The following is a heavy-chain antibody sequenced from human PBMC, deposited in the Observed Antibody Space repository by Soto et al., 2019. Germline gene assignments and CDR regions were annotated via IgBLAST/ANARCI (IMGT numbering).Heavy chain of an antibody. CDR3: AREYYSSGTH. Sequence: EVQLVDSGGGLVQPGGSLRLSCAASGFTFSTYGMRWVRQVPGEGLVWVSSISENGGITTYADSVKGRFTISRDHAKNTLYLQMNCLSVEDTAIYYCAREYYSSGTHWGQGTLVTVST. V-gene: IGHV3-74*01. J-gene: IGHJ1*01. CDR1: GFTFSTYG. D-gene: IGHD3-10*01. CDR2: ISENGGIT.